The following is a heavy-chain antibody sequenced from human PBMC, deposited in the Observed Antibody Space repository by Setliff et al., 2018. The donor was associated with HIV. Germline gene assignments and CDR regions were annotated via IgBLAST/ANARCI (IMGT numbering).Heavy chain of an antibody. D-gene: IGHD4-4*01. Sequence: PSETLSLTCTVSGASLSNYYWSWIRQSPGKGLEWIGYMYTGGSANFNPSLKSRAIISLDTSKNHFSLKLCSVTAADTAVYYCARWNFMTTVTFDYWGQGTLVTVSS. CDR2: MYTGGSA. V-gene: IGHV4-4*08. CDR1: GASLSNYY. J-gene: IGHJ4*02. CDR3: ARWNFMTTVTFDY.